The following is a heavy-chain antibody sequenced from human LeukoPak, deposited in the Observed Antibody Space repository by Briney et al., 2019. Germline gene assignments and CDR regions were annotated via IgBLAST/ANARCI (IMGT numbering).Heavy chain of an antibody. CDR3: ARDAGYGDYSYYFDY. J-gene: IGHJ4*02. CDR1: GYTFTSYG. V-gene: IGHV1-18*01. CDR2: ISAYNGNT. Sequence: ASVKVSCKASGYTFTSYGISWVRQAPGQGLEWMGWISAYNGNTNYAQKLQGRVTVTTDTSTSTAYMELRSLRSDDTAVYYCARDAGYGDYSYYFDYWGQGTLVTVSS. D-gene: IGHD4-17*01.